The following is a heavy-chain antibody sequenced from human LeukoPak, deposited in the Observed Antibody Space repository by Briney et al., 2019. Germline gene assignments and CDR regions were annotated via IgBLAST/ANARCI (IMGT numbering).Heavy chain of an antibody. J-gene: IGHJ5*02. CDR3: ARDNSVGDNAWWFDP. CDR1: GGTFSSYA. Sequence: SVKVSCKASGGTFSSYAISWVRQAPGQGLEWMGGIIPIFGTANYAQKFQGRVTMTRDMSTSTDFMELSSLRSEDTAVYYCARDNSVGDNAWWFDPWGQGTLVTVSS. D-gene: IGHD1-26*01. CDR2: IIPIFGTA. V-gene: IGHV1-69*05.